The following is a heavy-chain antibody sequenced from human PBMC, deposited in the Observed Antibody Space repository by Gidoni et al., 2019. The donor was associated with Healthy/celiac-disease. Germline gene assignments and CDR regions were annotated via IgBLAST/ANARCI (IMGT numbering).Heavy chain of an antibody. CDR1: GYTFTSYG. Sequence: QVQLVQSGAEVKKPGASVKVSCTASGYTFTSYGISWVRQAPGQGLEWMGWISAYNGNTNDAQKLQGRVTMTTDTSTSTAYMELRSLRSDDTAVYYCAREGRYCSSTSCYARPYYYYGMDVWGQGTTVTVSS. CDR2: ISAYNGNT. CDR3: AREGRYCSSTSCYARPYYYYGMDV. V-gene: IGHV1-18*01. D-gene: IGHD2-2*01. J-gene: IGHJ6*02.